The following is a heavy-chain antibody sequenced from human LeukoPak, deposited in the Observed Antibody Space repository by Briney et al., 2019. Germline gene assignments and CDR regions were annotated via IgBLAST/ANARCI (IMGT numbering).Heavy chain of an antibody. Sequence: GRSLRLSCAASGFTFSSYGMHWVRQAPGKGLEWVAVIWYGGSNKYYADSVKGRFTISRDNAKNSLYMQMNSLRAEDTAVYYCAKVINSGYYYYFDYWGQGTLVTVSS. D-gene: IGHD3-22*01. CDR1: GFTFSSYG. J-gene: IGHJ4*02. CDR2: IWYGGSNK. CDR3: AKVINSGYYYYFDY. V-gene: IGHV3-33*03.